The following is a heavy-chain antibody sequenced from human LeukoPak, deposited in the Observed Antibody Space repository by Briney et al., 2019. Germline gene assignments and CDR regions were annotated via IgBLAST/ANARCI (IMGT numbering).Heavy chain of an antibody. CDR1: GFTFSYYT. D-gene: IGHD3-22*01. J-gene: IGHJ4*02. CDR3: ARVLNYYDSSGYYFSY. V-gene: IGHV3-30-3*01. CDR2: ISYDGSNK. Sequence: GGSLRLSCAASGFTFSYYTMHWVRQAPGKGLEWVAVISYDGSNKYYADSVKGRFTISRDNSKNTLYLQMNSLRAEDTAVYYCARVLNYYDSSGYYFSYWGQGTPVTVSS.